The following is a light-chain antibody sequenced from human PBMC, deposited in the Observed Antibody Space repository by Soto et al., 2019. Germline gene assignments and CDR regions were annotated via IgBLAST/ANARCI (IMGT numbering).Light chain of an antibody. V-gene: IGLV2-14*01. CDR2: EVS. J-gene: IGLJ3*02. CDR1: SSDVGAYNY. CDR3: SSYTSNSTLV. Sequence: QSALTQPASVSGSPGQSITISCTGTSSDVGAYNYVSWYQQHPDKAPKLMIFEVSDRPSGVSNRFSGSNSGNTASLTISGLQAEYEADYFSSSYTSNSTLVFGGGTKLTVL.